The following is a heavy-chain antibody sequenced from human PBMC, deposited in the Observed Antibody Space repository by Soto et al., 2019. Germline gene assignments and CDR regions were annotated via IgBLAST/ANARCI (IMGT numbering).Heavy chain of an antibody. D-gene: IGHD6-19*01. CDR1: GDSINTRHW. CDR3: ARQTNSSPARGPNWFDP. V-gene: IGHV4-4*02. J-gene: IGHJ5*02. Sequence: SETLSLTCAVYGDSINTRHWWSWVRPTPGKGLEWIGETYHSGTTNYNPSLKSRVTISMDKSKNLFSLKLNSVTAADTALYFCARQTNSSPARGPNWFDPWGQGALVTVSS. CDR2: TYHSGTT.